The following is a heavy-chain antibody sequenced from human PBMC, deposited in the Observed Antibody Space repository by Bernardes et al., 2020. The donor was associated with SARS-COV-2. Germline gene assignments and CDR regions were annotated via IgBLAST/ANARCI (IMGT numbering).Heavy chain of an antibody. D-gene: IGHD5-18*01. CDR3: ARRGYSYGPRLYYYYYMDV. V-gene: IGHV3-30*04. CDR2: ISYDGSNK. CDR1: GFTFSSYA. Sequence: GGSLRLSCAASGFTFSSYAMHWVRQAPGKGLEWVAVISYDGSNKYYADSVKGRFTISRDNSKNTLYLQMNSLRAEDTAVYYCARRGYSYGPRLYYYYYMDVWGKETTVTVSS. J-gene: IGHJ6*03.